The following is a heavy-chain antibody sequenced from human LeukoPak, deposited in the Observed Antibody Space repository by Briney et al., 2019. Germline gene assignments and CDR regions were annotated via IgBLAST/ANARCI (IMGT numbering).Heavy chain of an antibody. CDR1: GFTFSSYA. CDR3: ARDNKPSSGLIFYYYYYMDV. J-gene: IGHJ6*03. CDR2: IRGSGGST. V-gene: IGHV3-23*01. Sequence: QPGGSLRLSCAASGFTFSSYAMSWVRQAPGKGLEWVSGIRGSGGSTYYADSVKGRFTISRDNSKNTLYLQMNSLRAEDTALYYCARDNKPSSGLIFYYYYYMDVWGKGTTVTVSS. D-gene: IGHD6-19*01.